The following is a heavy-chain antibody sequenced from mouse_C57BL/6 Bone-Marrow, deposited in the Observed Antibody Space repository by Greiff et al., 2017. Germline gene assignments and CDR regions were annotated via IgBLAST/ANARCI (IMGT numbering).Heavy chain of an antibody. CDR1: GYTFTSYW. V-gene: IGHV1-69*01. CDR2: IDPSDSYT. D-gene: IGHD2-2*01. CDR3: ARATMVTTDYAMDY. Sequence: QVQLQQPGAELVMPGASVKLSCKASGYTFTSYWMHWVKQRPGQGLEWIGEIDPSDSYTNYNQQFKGKSTLTVDKSSSTAYMQLSSLTSEDSAVYYCARATMVTTDYAMDYWGQGTSVTVSS. J-gene: IGHJ4*01.